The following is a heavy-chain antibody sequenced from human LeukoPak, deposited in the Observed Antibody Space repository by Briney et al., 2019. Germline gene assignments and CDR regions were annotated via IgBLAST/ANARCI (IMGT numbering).Heavy chain of an antibody. J-gene: IGHJ4*02. V-gene: IGHV1-69*13. CDR3: ARALYNWNSAGYFDY. CDR1: GGTFSSYA. D-gene: IGHD1-7*01. CDR2: IIPIFGTA. Sequence: ASVKVSCKASGGTFSSYAISWVRQAPGQGLEWMGGIIPIFGTANYAQKFQGRVTITADESTSTAYMELSSLRSEDTAVYYCARALYNWNSAGYFDYWGQGTLVTVSS.